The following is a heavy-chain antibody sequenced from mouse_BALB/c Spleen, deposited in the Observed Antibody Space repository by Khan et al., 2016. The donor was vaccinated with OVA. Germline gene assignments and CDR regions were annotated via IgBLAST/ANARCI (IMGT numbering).Heavy chain of an antibody. D-gene: IGHD2-1*01. CDR2: IWSDGHT. CDR3: ARHCYNGNYGPYFEV. J-gene: IGHJ1*01. CDR1: GFSLTSYG. V-gene: IGHV2-6-1*01. Sequence: QGQLKESGPGLVAPSQSLSITCTISGFSLTSYGVHWVRQPPGKGLEWLVVIWSDGHTTYNSALKSRLSIRKENSKSHVFLKMNSLQTDDTSMYYCARHCYNGNYGPYFEVWGAGTTVTVSS.